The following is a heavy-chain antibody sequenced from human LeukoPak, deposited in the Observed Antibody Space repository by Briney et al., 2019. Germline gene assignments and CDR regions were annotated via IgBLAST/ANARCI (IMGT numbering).Heavy chain of an antibody. D-gene: IGHD4-11*01. CDR2: IGYDGDT. CDR3: ARVALRPIDYSNPEFDP. Sequence: GGSLRLSCAASGFTFSSYDMHWVRQATGKGLEWVSAIGYDGDTYYPGSVKGRFTISRENAKNSLYLQMNSLRAEDTAVYYCARVALRPIDYSNPEFDPWGQGTLVTVSS. CDR1: GFTFSSYD. J-gene: IGHJ5*02. V-gene: IGHV3-13*01.